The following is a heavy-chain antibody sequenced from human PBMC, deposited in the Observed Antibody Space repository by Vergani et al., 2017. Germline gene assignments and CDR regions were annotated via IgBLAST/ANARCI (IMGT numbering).Heavy chain of an antibody. J-gene: IGHJ5*02. V-gene: IGHV4-34*01. Sequence: QVQLQQWGAGLLKPSETLSLTCAVYGGSFSGYYWSWIRQPPGKGLEWIGEINHSGSTNYNPSLKSRVTISVDTSKNQFSLKLSSVTAADTAVYYCARGATVTRTRGWFDPWGQGTLVTVSS. CDR2: INHSGST. D-gene: IGHD4-17*01. CDR3: ARGATVTRTRGWFDP. CDR1: GGSFSGYY.